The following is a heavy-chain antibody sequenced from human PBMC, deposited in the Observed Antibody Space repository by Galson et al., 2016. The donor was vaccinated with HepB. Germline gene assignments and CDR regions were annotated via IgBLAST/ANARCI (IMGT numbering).Heavy chain of an antibody. CDR1: GGSISSSNFH. V-gene: IGHV4-39*01. D-gene: IGHD1-26*01. Sequence: SETLSLTCTVSGGSISSSNFHWDWVRQPPGKGLEWIGSIYHSGSTYYKSSLKSRVTISVDTSKNQFSLKLTSVTAADTAVYFCARGILGATTGLDYWGQGTLVTVSS. J-gene: IGHJ4*02. CDR2: IYHSGST. CDR3: ARGILGATTGLDY.